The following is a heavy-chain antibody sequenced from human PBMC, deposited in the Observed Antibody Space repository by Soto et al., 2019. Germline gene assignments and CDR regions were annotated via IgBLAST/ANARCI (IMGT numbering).Heavy chain of an antibody. Sequence: QVQPQESGPGLVKPSETLFLTCTVSGGSINSYYWSWIRQPPGKGLEWIGYIYNSGSTNYNPSLRSRVTISADMSKNQFSLKLTSVTAADTAVYYCARHVSSAMDVWGQGTTVTVSS. CDR2: IYNSGST. V-gene: IGHV4-59*08. CDR3: ARHVSSAMDV. J-gene: IGHJ6*02. CDR1: GGSINSYY.